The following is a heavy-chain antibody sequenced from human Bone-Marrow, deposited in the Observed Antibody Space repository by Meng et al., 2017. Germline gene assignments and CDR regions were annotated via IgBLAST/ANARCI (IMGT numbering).Heavy chain of an antibody. CDR2: ISAYNGNT. CDR3: ARDGLRFAYSGNFDY. J-gene: IGHJ4*02. D-gene: IGHD3-16*01. CDR1: GYTFTSYG. V-gene: IGHV1-18*01. Sequence: GRLMQSGVEVTKPGVSVTVSCKASGYTFTSYGISWVRQAPGQGLEWMGWISAYNGNTNYAQKLQGRVTMTTDTSTSTAYMELRSLRSDDTAVYYCARDGLRFAYSGNFDYWGQGTLVTVSS.